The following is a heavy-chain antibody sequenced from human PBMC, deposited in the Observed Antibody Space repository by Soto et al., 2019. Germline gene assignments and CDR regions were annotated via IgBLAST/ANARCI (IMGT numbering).Heavy chain of an antibody. D-gene: IGHD3-10*01. J-gene: IGHJ5*02. CDR1: GYTFTDYG. CDR3: ARVLRGVVNRFDL. V-gene: IGHV1-18*04. CDR2: ISTYNENS. Sequence: QVHLVQSGGELKKPGASVKVSCRASGYTFTDYGFVWVRQAPGQGLEYMGWISTYNENSNYAPKFQGRVTLTTDTSTTTAYMELRGLRSDDTAMYFCARVLRGVVNRFDLWGSGTLVSVSS.